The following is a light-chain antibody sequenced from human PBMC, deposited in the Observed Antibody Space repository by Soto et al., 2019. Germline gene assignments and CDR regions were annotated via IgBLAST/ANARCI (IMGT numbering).Light chain of an antibody. J-gene: IGKJ1*01. CDR3: QQYYSYPPRT. CDR1: QGISSC. CDR2: AAS. Sequence: AIRMTQSPSSLSASTGDRVTITCRASQGISSCLAWYQQKPGKAPKLLIYAASTLQSGVPSRFSGSGSGTDFTLTISCLQSEDFATYYCQQYYSYPPRTFGQGTKVEIK. V-gene: IGKV1-8*01.